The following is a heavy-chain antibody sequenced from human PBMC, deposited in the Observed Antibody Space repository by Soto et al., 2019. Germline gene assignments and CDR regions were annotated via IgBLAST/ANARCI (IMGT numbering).Heavy chain of an antibody. CDR2: ITGSGGST. J-gene: IGHJ1*01. D-gene: IGHD6-13*01. CDR1: GLTFSSYA. V-gene: IGHV3-23*01. CDR3: AKSDSSSWYNYRYFQH. Sequence: GGSLRLSCAASGLTFSSYAMSWVRQTPGKGLEWVSTITGSGGSTYYADSVKGRFAISRDNSKNTLYLQMSSLRAEDTAVYYCAKSDSSSWYNYRYFQHWGQGTLVTVSS.